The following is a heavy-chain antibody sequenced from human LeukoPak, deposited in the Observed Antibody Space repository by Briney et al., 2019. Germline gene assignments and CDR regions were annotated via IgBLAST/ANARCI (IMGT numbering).Heavy chain of an antibody. V-gene: IGHV4-30-2*01. CDR3: ARLGEEWAQRSTFDA. CDR1: GGSVSRAGYY. CDR2: IYFGGTT. J-gene: IGHJ4*02. D-gene: IGHD3-3*01. Sequence: TSETLALTCTVSGGSVSRAGYYWSWIRQPPGKGLEWIGYIYFGGTTAYSPSLKSRVSISVDRSKNQFSLNLTSVTAADTAAYYCARLGEEWAQRSTFDAWGQGTLVTVSS.